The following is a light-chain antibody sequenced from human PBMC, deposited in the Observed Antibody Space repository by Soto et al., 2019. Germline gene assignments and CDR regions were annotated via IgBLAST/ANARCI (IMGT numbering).Light chain of an antibody. V-gene: IGLV2-8*01. J-gene: IGLJ3*02. Sequence: QSALTQPPSASGSPGQSVTISCTGTSSDVGGYNYVSWYQQHPGKAPKLMIYEVSKRPSGVPDRFSGSKSGNTASLTVSGLQAEDEADYYCSSYAGSLQLFGGGTKLTV. CDR1: SSDVGGYNY. CDR2: EVS. CDR3: SSYAGSLQL.